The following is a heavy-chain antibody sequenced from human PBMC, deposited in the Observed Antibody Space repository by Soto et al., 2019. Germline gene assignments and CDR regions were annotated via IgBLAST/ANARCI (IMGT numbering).Heavy chain of an antibody. J-gene: IGHJ6*02. CDR3: AKSEPSGGYYYGMDV. V-gene: IGHV3-7*01. CDR2: IKQDGSET. CDR1: GFTFSSYW. Sequence: EVQLVESGGGLVQPGGSLRLSCAASGFTFSSYWMRWVRQAPGKGLEWVANIKQDGSETYYVDSVKGRFTISRDNAKNSLYLQMNSLRAEDTAIYYCAKSEPSGGYYYGMDVWGQGTTVTVSS. D-gene: IGHD3-10*01.